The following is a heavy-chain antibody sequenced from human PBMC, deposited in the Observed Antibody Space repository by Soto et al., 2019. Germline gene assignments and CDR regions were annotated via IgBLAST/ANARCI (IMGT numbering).Heavy chain of an antibody. D-gene: IGHD6-13*01. CDR2: INHSGST. CDR1: GGSFSGYY. V-gene: IGHV4-34*01. CDR3: ARQYGSSCRRAGRENWFDP. J-gene: IGHJ5*02. Sequence: SETLSLTCAVYGGSFSGYYWSWIRQPPGKGLEWIGEINHSGSTNYNPSLKSRVTISVDTSKNQFSLKLSSVTAADTAVYYCARQYGSSCRRAGRENWFDPWGQGTLVTVSS.